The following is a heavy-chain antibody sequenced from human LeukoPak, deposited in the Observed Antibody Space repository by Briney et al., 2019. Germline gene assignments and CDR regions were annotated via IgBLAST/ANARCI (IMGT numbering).Heavy chain of an antibody. CDR3: TRPYSSGWYGTFSI. J-gene: IGHJ3*02. CDR1: GGSITSYY. D-gene: IGHD6-19*01. V-gene: IGHV4-59*01. CDR2: VFHSGST. Sequence: PSETLSLTCTASGGSITSYYWSWIRQPPGKGLEWIGHVFHSGSTNYNPSLKSRVTISVDTSKNQFSLKLSSVTAADTAVYYCTRPYSSGWYGTFSIWGQGTMVTASS.